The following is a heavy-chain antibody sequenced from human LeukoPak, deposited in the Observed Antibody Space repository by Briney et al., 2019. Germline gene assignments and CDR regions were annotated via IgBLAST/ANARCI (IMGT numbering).Heavy chain of an antibody. Sequence: PSETLSLTCTVSGGSISSYYWSWIRQPPGKGLEWIGYIYYSGSTHYNPSLKSRVTISVDTSKNQFSLKLSSVTAADTAVYYCARLVDTAMADFDYWGQGTQVTVSS. CDR1: GGSISSYY. D-gene: IGHD5-18*01. CDR2: IYYSGST. CDR3: ARLVDTAMADFDY. V-gene: IGHV4-59*08. J-gene: IGHJ4*02.